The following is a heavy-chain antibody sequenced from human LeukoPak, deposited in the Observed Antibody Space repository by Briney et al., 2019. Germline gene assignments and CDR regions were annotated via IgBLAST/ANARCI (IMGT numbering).Heavy chain of an antibody. CDR1: GGSTSSYY. V-gene: IGHV4-59*08. J-gene: IGHJ3*02. Sequence: SQTLSPTCTVSGGSTSSYYWTWIRQPPGAGLEWMGYIYNSRSTNYNPSLNSRVTISADAPTSQFSLKPNSVAAANTAVYYCARRNVLTEGEAFDIWGQGKMVTVSS. CDR2: IYNSRST. D-gene: IGHD3-9*01. CDR3: ARRNVLTEGEAFDI.